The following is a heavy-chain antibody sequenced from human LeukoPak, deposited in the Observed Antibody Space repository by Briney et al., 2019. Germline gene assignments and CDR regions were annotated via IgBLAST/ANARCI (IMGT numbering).Heavy chain of an antibody. CDR2: IKSDGSST. D-gene: IGHD1-26*01. CDR1: GFTFNIYW. V-gene: IGHV3-74*01. Sequence: GGSLRLSCAASGFTFNIYWMHWVRQVPGKGLEWVSLIKSDGSSTTYADSVKGRLTISRDNAKNTLYLQMNSLRAEDTAVYYCARDRAHQPDYWGQGTLVTVSS. CDR3: ARDRAHQPDY. J-gene: IGHJ4*02.